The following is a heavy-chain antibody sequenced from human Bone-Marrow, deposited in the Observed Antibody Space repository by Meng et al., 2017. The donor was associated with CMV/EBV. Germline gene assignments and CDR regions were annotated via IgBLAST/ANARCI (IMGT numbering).Heavy chain of an antibody. V-gene: IGHV2-5*01. Sequence: SSPTLVKPTQTLTLTCTFSGFSLSTSGVGVGWIRQPPGKALEWLALIYWNDDKRYSPSLKNRLTITKDTSKNQVVLTMTNMDPVDTATYYCAHSGRSITIFGVVLNPLGSSFDYWGQGTLVTVSS. J-gene: IGHJ4*02. CDR1: GFSLSTSGVG. CDR2: IYWNDDK. CDR3: AHSGRSITIFGVVLNPLGSSFDY. D-gene: IGHD3-3*01.